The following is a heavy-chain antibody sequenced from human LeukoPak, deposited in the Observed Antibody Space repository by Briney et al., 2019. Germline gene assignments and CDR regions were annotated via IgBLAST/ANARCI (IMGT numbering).Heavy chain of an antibody. CDR2: ISESGGST. Sequence: GGSLRLSCAASGFTLRTYAMDWVRQVPGKGLEGVPNISESGGSTYYADSVKGRFTISRDHSKDTLSLQMNSLRAEDTAVYYCARDNSVGDIAWWFDPWGQGTLVTVS. J-gene: IGHJ5*02. CDR3: ARDNSVGDIAWWFDP. CDR1: GFTLRTYA. V-gene: IGHV3-23*01. D-gene: IGHD3-10*01.